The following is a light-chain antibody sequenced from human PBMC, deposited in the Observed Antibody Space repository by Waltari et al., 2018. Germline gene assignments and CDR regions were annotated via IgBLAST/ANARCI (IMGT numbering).Light chain of an antibody. V-gene: IGKV1-8*01. Sequence: AIRITPSPTSPPASPRIQITITCRASQGISSYLAWYQQKPGKAPKLLIYAASTLQSGVPSRFSGSGSGTDFTLTISCLQSEDFATYYCQQYYSYPRTFGQGTKVEIK. J-gene: IGKJ1*01. CDR3: QQYYSYPRT. CDR1: QGISSY. CDR2: AAS.